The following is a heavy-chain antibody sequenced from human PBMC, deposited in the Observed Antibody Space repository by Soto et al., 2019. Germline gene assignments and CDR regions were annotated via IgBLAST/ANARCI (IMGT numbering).Heavy chain of an antibody. CDR1: GFTVSNSV. Sequence: GGPLRLSCAACGFTVSNSVMTVSRQTTGKGLEWVSGISDSGGSTSSADSVRGRFTISRDNSKNTLYLQMNSLTTEDTAVYYCAKGGDSWGRYSHYWCKGTPVTAFS. D-gene: IGHD3-16*01. V-gene: IGHV3-23*01. CDR2: ISDSGGST. J-gene: IGHJ4*02. CDR3: AKGGDSWGRYSHY.